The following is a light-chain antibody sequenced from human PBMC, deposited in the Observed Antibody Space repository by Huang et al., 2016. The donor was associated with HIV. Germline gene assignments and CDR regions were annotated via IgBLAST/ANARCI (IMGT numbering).Light chain of an antibody. CDR1: QTISNY. J-gene: IGKJ1*01. Sequence: DIQMTQSPSSLSASVGDRVTITCRASQTISNYLNWYQQKPGKAPKLLIYAASGLQSGVPSRFSGRGSGTDFTLTISRLQPEDSATYYCQQSSISPWTFGQGTMVEIK. CDR2: AAS. CDR3: QQSSISPWT. V-gene: IGKV1-39*01.